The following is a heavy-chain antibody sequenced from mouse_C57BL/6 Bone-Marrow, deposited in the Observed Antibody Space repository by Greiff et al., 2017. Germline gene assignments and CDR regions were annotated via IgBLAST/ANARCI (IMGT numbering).Heavy chain of an antibody. CDR3: VGGGSSPCYAMDY. D-gene: IGHD1-1*01. J-gene: IGHJ4*01. V-gene: IGHV10-1*01. Sequence: EVMLVESGGGLVQPKGSLKLSCAASGFSFNTYAMNWVRQAPGKGLEWVARIRSKSNNYATYYADSVKDRFTISRDDSESMLYLQMNNLKTEDTAMYYCVGGGSSPCYAMDYWGQGTSVTVSS. CDR1: GFSFNTYA. CDR2: IRSKSNNYAT.